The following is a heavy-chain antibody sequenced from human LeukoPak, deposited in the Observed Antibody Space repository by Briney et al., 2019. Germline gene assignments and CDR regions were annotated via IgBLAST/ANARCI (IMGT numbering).Heavy chain of an antibody. CDR1: GGSISSYY. CDR3: ARSYVLDAFDI. J-gene: IGHJ3*02. V-gene: IGHV4-4*09. Sequence: MVSVTLSLTCTVSGGSISSYYWSWIRQPPGKGLEWIVYIYTSGSTNYNPSLKNRVTISVDTSKNQFSLKLSSVTAADTAVYYCARSYVLDAFDIWGQGTMVTVSS. CDR2: IYTSGST. D-gene: IGHD5-18*01.